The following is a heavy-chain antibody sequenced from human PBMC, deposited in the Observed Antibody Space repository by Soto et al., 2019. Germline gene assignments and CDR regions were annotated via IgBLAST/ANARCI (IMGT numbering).Heavy chain of an antibody. D-gene: IGHD1-26*01. J-gene: IGHJ4*02. CDR1: GASIRSYN. Sequence: QVQLQESGPGLVKPSETLSLTCTVSGASIRSYNWSWIRQPPGKGLEWIGFISYSGSTSYNPSLRGRVTISVDTSKDQFSLNLRSVTAADTAVYYCARYSGTYHVNLGPGTLVTVSS. CDR2: ISYSGST. CDR3: ARYSGTYHVN. V-gene: IGHV4-59*01.